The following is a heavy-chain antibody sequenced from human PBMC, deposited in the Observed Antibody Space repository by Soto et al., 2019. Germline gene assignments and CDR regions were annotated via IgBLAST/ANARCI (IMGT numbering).Heavy chain of an antibody. Sequence: ASVKVSCKASGYTFTSYDINWVRQATGQGLEWMGWMNPNSGNTGYAQKFQGRVTMTRNTSISTAYMELSSLRSEDTAVYYCAREEAYYDFWSGYYGRDYYYYMDVWGKGTTVTVSS. CDR1: GYTFTSYD. V-gene: IGHV1-8*01. D-gene: IGHD3-3*01. J-gene: IGHJ6*03. CDR2: MNPNSGNT. CDR3: AREEAYYDFWSGYYGRDYYYYMDV.